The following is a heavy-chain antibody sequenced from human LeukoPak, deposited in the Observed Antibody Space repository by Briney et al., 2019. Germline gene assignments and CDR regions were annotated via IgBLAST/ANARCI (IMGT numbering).Heavy chain of an antibody. D-gene: IGHD3-10*01. Sequence: PSQTLSLTCSVSGESISRRSSYWTWIRQPAGRGLEWIGRVYSTGTPNYNPSLKSRLAMSVDTSKNQFSLTLNSVTAADTAVYFCTRGLQERDIIRGFDFWGPGILVTVSS. CDR3: TRGLQERDIIRGFDF. V-gene: IGHV4-61*02. CDR2: VYSTGTP. J-gene: IGHJ4*01. CDR1: GESISRRSSY.